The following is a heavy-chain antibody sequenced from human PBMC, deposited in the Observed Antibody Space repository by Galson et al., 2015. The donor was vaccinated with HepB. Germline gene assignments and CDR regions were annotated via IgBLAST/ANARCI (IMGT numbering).Heavy chain of an antibody. D-gene: IGHD6-13*01. J-gene: IGHJ4*02. CDR1: GGTFSRYA. Sequence: SVKVSCKASGGTFSRYAISWVRQAPGQGLEWMGGIIPIFGTANYAQKFQGRVTITADESTSTAYMELSSLRSEDTAVYYCARVLTYSSSWYWFDYWGQGTLVTVSS. V-gene: IGHV1-69*13. CDR3: ARVLTYSSSWYWFDY. CDR2: IIPIFGTA.